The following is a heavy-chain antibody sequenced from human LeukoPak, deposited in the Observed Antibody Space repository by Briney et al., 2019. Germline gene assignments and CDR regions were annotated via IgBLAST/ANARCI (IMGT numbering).Heavy chain of an antibody. J-gene: IGHJ6*03. CDR3: ATSAGDYRAGHYYYMGV. CDR1: GYTFTGYY. CDR2: INPNTAGT. Sequence: ASVKVSCTASGYTFTGYYFHWGPQAPGQGLEWMGWINPNTAGTNYAQKFLGGVTLTWDTSISTAYMELSRLTSDDTAVYYCATSAGDYRAGHYYYMGVWGKGTSVTVSS. D-gene: IGHD4-11*01. V-gene: IGHV1-2*02.